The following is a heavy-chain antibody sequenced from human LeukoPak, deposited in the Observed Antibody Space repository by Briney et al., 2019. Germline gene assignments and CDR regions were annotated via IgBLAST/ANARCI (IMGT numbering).Heavy chain of an antibody. Sequence: SETLSLTCTVSGVSISSYYWSWLRQPPGKGLEWIGYIYTSGSTNYNPSLKSRVTISVDTSKNQFSLKLSSVTAADTAVYYCARHGTYDFWSGYYPGFDYWGQGTLVTVSS. J-gene: IGHJ4*02. V-gene: IGHV4-4*09. CDR1: GVSISSYY. D-gene: IGHD3-3*01. CDR3: ARHGTYDFWSGYYPGFDY. CDR2: IYTSGST.